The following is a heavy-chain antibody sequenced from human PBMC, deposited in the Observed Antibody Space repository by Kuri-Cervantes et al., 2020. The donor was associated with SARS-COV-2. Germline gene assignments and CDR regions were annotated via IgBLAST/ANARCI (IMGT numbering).Heavy chain of an antibody. CDR2: ISAYNGNT. Sequence: ASVKVSCKASGYTFTTYGISWVRQATGQGLEWMGWISAYNGNTNYAQKLQGRVTMTTDTSTSTAYMDLRSLRSDDTAVYYCARIPNYIVVAPTAIREDWFDPWGQGTLVTVSS. V-gene: IGHV1-18*01. D-gene: IGHD2-2*02. CDR3: ARIPNYIVVAPTAIREDWFDP. CDR1: GYTFTTYG. J-gene: IGHJ5*02.